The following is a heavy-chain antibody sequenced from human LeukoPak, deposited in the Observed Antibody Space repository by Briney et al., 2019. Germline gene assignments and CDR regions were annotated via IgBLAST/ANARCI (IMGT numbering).Heavy chain of an antibody. CDR1: GFTLSNYA. CDR3: AKDLVRSTTPYYFDY. CDR2: ISGSGGST. V-gene: IGHV3-23*01. Sequence: PGGSLRLSCAASGFTLSNYAMNWVRQAPGKGLEWVSAISGSGGSTYYADSVKGRFTISRDNSKNTLYLQMNSLRAEDTAVYYCAKDLVRSTTPYYFDYWGQGTLVTVSS. D-gene: IGHD2/OR15-2a*01. J-gene: IGHJ4*02.